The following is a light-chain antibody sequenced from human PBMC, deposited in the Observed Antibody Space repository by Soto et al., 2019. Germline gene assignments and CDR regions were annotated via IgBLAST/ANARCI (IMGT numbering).Light chain of an antibody. CDR3: QQYNNWPLT. CDR1: QSVSST. Sequence: EIVMAQSPATLSVSPGERATLSCRASQSVSSTLAWYQQKPGQAPWLLIYGASTRATGVPARFSGSGSGTEFTLTISSLQSEDFAVYYWQQYNNWPLTFGRGTKVEI. J-gene: IGKJ4*01. V-gene: IGKV3-15*01. CDR2: GAS.